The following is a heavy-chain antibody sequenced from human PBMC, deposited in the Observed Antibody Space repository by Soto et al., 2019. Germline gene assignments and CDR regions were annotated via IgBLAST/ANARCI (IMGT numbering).Heavy chain of an antibody. V-gene: IGHV4-30-4*02. Sequence: SETLSLTCTVSGGSISSGDDFWTWIRQPPGKGLEWIGYIYYSGSTNYNPSLRNRVTMSIDTSKNQFFLRLSSVTAADTAVYFCARDLRLKVNDTPYDAFDLWGRGTAVTVSS. CDR1: GGSISSGDDF. CDR3: ARDLRLKVNDTPYDAFDL. J-gene: IGHJ3*01. CDR2: IYYSGST. D-gene: IGHD2-8*01.